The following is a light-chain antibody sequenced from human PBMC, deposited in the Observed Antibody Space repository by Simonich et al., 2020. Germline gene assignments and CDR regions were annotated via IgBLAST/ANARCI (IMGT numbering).Light chain of an antibody. CDR2: DVS. Sequence: QSALTQPASVSGSPGQSITISCTGTISDVGGYNYVSWYQQHPGKAPKLMIYDVSNRPSGVSKRFSGSKSGNTASLTISGLQAEDEADYYCSSYTSSSTRVFGGGTKLTVL. CDR3: SSYTSSSTRV. CDR1: ISDVGGYNY. J-gene: IGLJ3*02. V-gene: IGLV2-14*03.